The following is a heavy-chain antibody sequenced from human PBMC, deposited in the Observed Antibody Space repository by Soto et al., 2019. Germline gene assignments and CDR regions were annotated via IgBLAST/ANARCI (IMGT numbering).Heavy chain of an antibody. J-gene: IGHJ6*02. CDR1: GYSFTGYA. CDR2: INAGNGKT. Sequence: QAQLVQSGAEVREPGASVKVSCRASGYSFTGYAIHWVRQAPGQRLEWMGWINAGNGKTKYSQKFQGRLTITRDTSASTVYMDLTGLRSEDTAVYYCEGGLWEAGNYYLDVWGQGTTVIVSS. D-gene: IGHD4-4*01. V-gene: IGHV1-3*01. CDR3: EGGLWEAGNYYLDV.